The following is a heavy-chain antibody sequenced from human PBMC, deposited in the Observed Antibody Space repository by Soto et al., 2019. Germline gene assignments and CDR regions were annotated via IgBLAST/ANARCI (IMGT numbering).Heavy chain of an antibody. D-gene: IGHD3-10*01. V-gene: IGHV3-30*18. CDR1: GFTFSSYG. Sequence: GGSLRLSCAASGFTFSSYGMHWVRQAPGKGLEWVAVISYDGSKKYYADSVKGRFTISRDNSKNTLYLQMNSLRAEDTAVYYCAKDRVPYYYYYGMDVWGQGTTVTVSS. J-gene: IGHJ6*02. CDR3: AKDRVPYYYYYGMDV. CDR2: ISYDGSKK.